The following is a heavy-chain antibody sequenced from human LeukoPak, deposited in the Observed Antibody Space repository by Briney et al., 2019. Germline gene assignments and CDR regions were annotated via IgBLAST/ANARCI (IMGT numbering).Heavy chain of an antibody. CDR3: AGGIAVAGTDY. J-gene: IGHJ4*02. V-gene: IGHV4-59*01. CDR1: GGSISSYY. CDR2: IYYSGST. Sequence: SETLSLTCTVSGGSISSYYWSWIRQPPGKGLEWIGYIYYSGSTNYNPSLKSRVTISVDTSKNQFSLKLSSVTAAATAVYYCAGGIAVAGTDYWGQGTLVTVSS. D-gene: IGHD6-19*01.